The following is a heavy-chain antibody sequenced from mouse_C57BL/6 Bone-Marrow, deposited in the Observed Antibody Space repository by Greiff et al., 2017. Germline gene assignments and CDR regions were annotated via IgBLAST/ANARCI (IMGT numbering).Heavy chain of an antibody. CDR3: ARSPLNYYGSSYGD. CDR2: IYPRSGNT. V-gene: IGHV1-81*01. Sequence: QVQLKQSGAELARPGASVKLSCKASGYTFTSYGISWVKQRTGQGLEWIGEIYPRSGNTYYNEKFKGKATLTADKSSSTAYMELRSLTSEDSAVYFCARSPLNYYGSSYGDWGQGTTLTVSS. J-gene: IGHJ2*01. D-gene: IGHD1-1*01. CDR1: GYTFTSYG.